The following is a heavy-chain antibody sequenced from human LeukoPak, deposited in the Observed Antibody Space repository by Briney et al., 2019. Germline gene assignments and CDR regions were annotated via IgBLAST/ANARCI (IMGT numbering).Heavy chain of an antibody. Sequence: SETLSLTCTVSGGSISSSSYYWGWIRQPPGKGLEWIGSIYYSGSTYYNPSLKSRVTISVDTSKNQFSLKLSSVTAADTAVYYCARDGGSSWGYYMDVWGKGTTVTVSS. CDR1: GGSISSSSYY. V-gene: IGHV4-39*07. CDR3: ARDGGSSWGYYMDV. D-gene: IGHD6-13*01. J-gene: IGHJ6*03. CDR2: IYYSGST.